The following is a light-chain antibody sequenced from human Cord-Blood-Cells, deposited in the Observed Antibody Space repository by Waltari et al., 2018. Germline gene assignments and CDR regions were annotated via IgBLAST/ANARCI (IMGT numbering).Light chain of an antibody. J-gene: IGLJ1*01. V-gene: IGLV2-14*01. CDR2: EVS. CDR1: SSDVGGYNY. CDR3: SSYTSSITLV. Sequence: QSALTQPASVSGSPGQSITISCTGTSSDVGGYNYVSWYQQHPGKAPKLMVYEVSNRPSGVSNRFSGSKSGNTASLPISGLQAEDEADYYCSSYTSSITLVFGTGTKVTVL.